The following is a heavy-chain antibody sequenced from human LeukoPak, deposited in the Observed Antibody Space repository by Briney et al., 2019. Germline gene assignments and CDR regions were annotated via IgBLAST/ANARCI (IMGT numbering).Heavy chain of an antibody. CDR1: GGSLRNYY. J-gene: IGHJ4*02. CDR2: IYYSGST. Sequence: SETLSLTCTDSGGSLRNYYWSWIRQPPGKGLEWIGHIYYSGSTNYNVSLKSRVTISIDMSKNQFSLKLSSVTAADTAVYYCGRYQLPDFWGQGTLVTVSS. V-gene: IGHV4-59*01. CDR3: GRYQLPDF. D-gene: IGHD1-7*01.